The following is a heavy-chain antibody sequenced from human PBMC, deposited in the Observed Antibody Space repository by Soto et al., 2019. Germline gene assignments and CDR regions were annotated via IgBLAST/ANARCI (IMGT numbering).Heavy chain of an antibody. D-gene: IGHD6-6*01. CDR1: GFTFSSYA. Sequence: GGSLRLSCAASGFTFSSYAMHWVRQAPGKGLEWVAVISYDGSNKYYADSVKGRFTISRDNSKNTLYLQMNSLRAEDTAVYYCARDTVRAGRYSSSSGDYYYYYGMDVWGQGTTVTVSS. J-gene: IGHJ6*02. CDR2: ISYDGSNK. CDR3: ARDTVRAGRYSSSSGDYYYYYGMDV. V-gene: IGHV3-30-3*01.